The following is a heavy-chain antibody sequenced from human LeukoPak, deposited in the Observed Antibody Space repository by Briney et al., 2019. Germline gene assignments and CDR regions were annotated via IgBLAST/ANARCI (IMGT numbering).Heavy chain of an antibody. D-gene: IGHD2-21*02. CDR3: ARGALDCGGDCYSGWFDP. V-gene: IGHV4-31*03. CDR1: GGSISSGGYY. CDR2: IYYSGST. J-gene: IGHJ5*02. Sequence: SETLSLTCTVSGGSISSGGYYWSWIRQHPGKGLEWIGYIYYSGSTYYNPSLKSRVTISVDTSKNQFSLKLSSVTAADTAVYYCARGALDCGGDCYSGWFDPWGQGTLVTVSS.